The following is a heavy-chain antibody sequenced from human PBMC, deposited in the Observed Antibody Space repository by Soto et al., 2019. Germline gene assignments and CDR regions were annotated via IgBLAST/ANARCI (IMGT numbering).Heavy chain of an antibody. Sequence: GGSLRLSCEASGFTFTSYAMHWVRQAPGKGLEWVAVISYDGINEYYADSVKGRFTISRDNSKNTLFLQMSSLRVEDTAVYYCAKDLGVRKADYYYGMDGWGQGTTVTVSS. J-gene: IGHJ6*02. V-gene: IGHV3-30*15. D-gene: IGHD3-10*01. CDR2: ISYDGINE. CDR3: AKDLGVRKADYYYGMDG. CDR1: GFTFTSYA.